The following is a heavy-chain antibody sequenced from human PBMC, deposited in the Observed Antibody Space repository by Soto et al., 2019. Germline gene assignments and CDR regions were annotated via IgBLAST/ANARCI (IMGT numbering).Heavy chain of an antibody. CDR3: ARGRTWGARDFDN. V-gene: IGHV1-18*01. D-gene: IGHD3-16*01. CDR2: ISAYNGHT. Sequence: QVQLVQSGGEVTRPGASVRVSCKTSGYTFNSYGISWVRQAPGQGLEWMGWISAYNGHTDYARKFQGRVAMTTDISTNTVSMELRDLRSDDTAVYYYARGRTWGARDFDNWGQGTLVTVSS. J-gene: IGHJ4*02. CDR1: GYTFNSYG.